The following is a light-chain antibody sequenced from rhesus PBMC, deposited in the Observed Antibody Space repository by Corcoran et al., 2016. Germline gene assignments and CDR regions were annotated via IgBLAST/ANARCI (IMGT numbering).Light chain of an antibody. Sequence: DIQMTQSPSSLAASVGDTVTSTCWASQGISSHLAWYQPKPGKAPKFLIYKAATLQSGVPSRFSGNGSGTDFTLTFSSLQPEDFATYICQQHNTYPLTFGGGTKVEIK. CDR2: KAA. CDR1: QGISSH. V-gene: IGKV1-25*01. CDR3: QQHNTYPLT. J-gene: IGKJ4*01.